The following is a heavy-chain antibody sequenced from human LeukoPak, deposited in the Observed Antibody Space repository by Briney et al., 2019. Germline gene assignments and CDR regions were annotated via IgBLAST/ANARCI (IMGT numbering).Heavy chain of an antibody. CDR3: ARSFWIGDYAT. CDR2: ISGRATTI. J-gene: IGHJ5*02. D-gene: IGHD4-17*01. CDR1: GLNFSSDE. Sequence: GGSLRLSCSASGLNFSSDEMNWVRQAPGKGGEGVSYISGRATTIYYADSVRSRFTISRDNAKNSLYLQMNSLRVEDTAVYYCARSFWIGDYATWGQGTLVTVSS. V-gene: IGHV3-48*03.